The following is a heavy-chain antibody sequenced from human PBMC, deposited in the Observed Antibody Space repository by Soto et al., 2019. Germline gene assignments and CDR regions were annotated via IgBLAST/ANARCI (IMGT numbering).Heavy chain of an antibody. CDR3: AKGGGSCCFDN. CDR1: GFTFSTYA. D-gene: IGHD2-15*01. Sequence: EVQLLESGGGLVQPGGSMRLSCAASGFTFSTYAMSWVRQAPGKGLEWVSAISGSGGNSTFYGDSVKGRFTISRDNSKNTLYLRMNSLGAEDTTVYYCAKGGGSCCFDNWGQGILVTASS. V-gene: IGHV3-23*01. J-gene: IGHJ4*02. CDR2: ISGSGGNST.